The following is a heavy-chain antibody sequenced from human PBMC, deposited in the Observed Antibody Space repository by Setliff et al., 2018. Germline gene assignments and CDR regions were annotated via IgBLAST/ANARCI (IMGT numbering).Heavy chain of an antibody. CDR2: INPSGGST. Sequence: ASVKVSCKASGYTFTSYYMHWVRQAPGQGLEWMGIINPSGGSTSYARKFQGRVTMTRDTSTSTVYMELSSLRSEDTAVYYCARRSSSGNGFDYWGQGTQVTVSS. J-gene: IGHJ4*02. CDR1: GYTFTSYY. D-gene: IGHD6-13*01. CDR3: ARRSSSGNGFDY. V-gene: IGHV1-46*01.